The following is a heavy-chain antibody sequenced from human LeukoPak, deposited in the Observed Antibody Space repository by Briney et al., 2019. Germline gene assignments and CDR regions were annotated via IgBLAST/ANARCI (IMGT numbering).Heavy chain of an antibody. CDR3: AREDAGAVTTPGHAFDI. CDR1: GYTFTGHH. D-gene: IGHD4-17*01. J-gene: IGHJ3*02. CDR2: INPNSGDT. V-gene: IGHV1-2*06. Sequence: ASVKVSCKASGYTFTGHHIHWVRQAPGQGLEWMGRINPNSGDTNYVQKFQGRVTMTRDTSISTAYMELSGLRSDDTAVYYCAREDAGAVTTPGHAFDIWGQGTMVSVSS.